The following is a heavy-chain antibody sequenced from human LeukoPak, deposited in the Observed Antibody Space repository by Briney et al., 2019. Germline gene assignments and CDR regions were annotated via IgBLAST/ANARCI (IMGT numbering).Heavy chain of an antibody. J-gene: IGHJ5*02. V-gene: IGHV4-59*08. CDR3: ARSGVTALSWVDP. D-gene: IGHD2-21*02. Sequence: ASETLSLTCTVSGGSISSYYWSWIRQPPGKGLEWIGYIYYSGSTNYNPSLKSRITISVDTSKNQFSLKLSSVTAADTAVYYCARSGVTALSWVDPWGQGTLVTVSS. CDR1: GGSISSYY. CDR2: IYYSGST.